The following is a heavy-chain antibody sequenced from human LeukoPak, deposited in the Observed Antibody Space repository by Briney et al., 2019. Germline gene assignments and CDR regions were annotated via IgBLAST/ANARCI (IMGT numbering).Heavy chain of an antibody. CDR3: ARHGSGSYAHGMDV. D-gene: IGHD3-10*01. J-gene: IGHJ6*02. CDR2: ISAYSGNT. V-gene: IGHV1-18*01. Sequence: ASVRVSCKASGYTFTSYGISWVRQAPGQGLEWMGWISAYSGNTNYAQKLQGRVTMTTDTSTSTAYMELRSLRSDDTAVYYCARHGSGSYAHGMDVWGQGTTVTVSS. CDR1: GYTFTSYG.